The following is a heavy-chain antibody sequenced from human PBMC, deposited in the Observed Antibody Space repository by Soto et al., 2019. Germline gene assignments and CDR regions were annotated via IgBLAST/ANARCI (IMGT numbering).Heavy chain of an antibody. CDR1: GYTFTSYG. Sequence: QVQLVQSGAEVKKPGASVKVSCKASGYTFTSYGFTWVRQAPGQGLEWMGWISAYNGNTDYAPNFQGRVTMTRDTSTRTVYMELRSLRSDDTAVYYCARGPLGSGYFRQDYWGQGTLVTVSS. CDR2: ISAYNGNT. D-gene: IGHD6-19*01. CDR3: ARGPLGSGYFRQDY. V-gene: IGHV1-18*01. J-gene: IGHJ4*02.